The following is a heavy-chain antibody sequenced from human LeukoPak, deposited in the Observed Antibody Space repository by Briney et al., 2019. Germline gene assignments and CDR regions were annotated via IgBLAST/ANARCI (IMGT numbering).Heavy chain of an antibody. CDR2: ISAYNGNT. V-gene: IGHV1-18*01. J-gene: IGHJ5*02. D-gene: IGHD3-10*01. Sequence: GASVKVSCKASGYTFTSYGISWVRQAPGQGLEWMGWISAYNGNTNYAQKLQGRVTMTTDTSTSTAYMELRSLRSDDTAVYYCARSLGRYYGSGSYWYWFDPWGQGTLVTVSS. CDR1: GYTFTSYG. CDR3: ARSLGRYYGSGSYWYWFDP.